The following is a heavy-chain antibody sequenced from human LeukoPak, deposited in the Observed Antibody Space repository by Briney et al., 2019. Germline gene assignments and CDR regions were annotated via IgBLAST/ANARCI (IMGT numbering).Heavy chain of an antibody. CDR2: IYYSGST. J-gene: IGHJ4*02. CDR1: GGSISSSSYY. Sequence: SETLSLTCTVSGGSISSSSYYWGWIRQPPGKGLEWIGSIYYSGSTYYNPSLRSRVTISVDTSKNQFSLKLSSVTAADTAVYYCARHAPSYFDYWGQGTLVTVSS. CDR3: ARHAPSYFDY. V-gene: IGHV4-39*01.